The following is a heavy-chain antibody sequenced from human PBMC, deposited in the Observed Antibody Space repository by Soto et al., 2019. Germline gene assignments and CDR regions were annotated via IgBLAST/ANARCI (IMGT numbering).Heavy chain of an antibody. V-gene: IGHV3-21*01. J-gene: IGHJ2*01. CDR1: GFTFNNYN. CDR2: IDTSGTYT. D-gene: IGHD2-8*01. Sequence: EVQLVESGGGLVKPGGSLRLSCAASGFTFNNYNMNWVRQAPGKGLEWVASIDTSGTYTNYADSVRGRFTISRDNAKKSLYREMSSLRDEDTAVYYCAREETNRSYWYFALWGRGTLVTVS. CDR3: AREETNRSYWYFAL.